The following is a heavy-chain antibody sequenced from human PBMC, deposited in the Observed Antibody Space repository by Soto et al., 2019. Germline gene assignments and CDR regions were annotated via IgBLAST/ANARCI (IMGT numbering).Heavy chain of an antibody. CDR3: ARGVTTVTIAAVDNAFDI. J-gene: IGHJ3*02. V-gene: IGHV1-18*01. CDR1: GYTFTSYG. D-gene: IGHD4-17*01. CDR2: ISAYNGNT. Sequence: QVPLVQSGAEVKKPGASVKVSCKASGYTFTSYGISWVRQAPGQGLEWMGWISAYNGNTNYAQKLQGRVTMTTDTSTSTAYMELRSLRSDDTAVYYCARGVTTVTIAAVDNAFDIWGQGTMVTVSS.